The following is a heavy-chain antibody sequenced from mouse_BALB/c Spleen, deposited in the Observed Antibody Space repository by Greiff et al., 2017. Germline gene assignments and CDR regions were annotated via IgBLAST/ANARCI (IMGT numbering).Heavy chain of an antibody. D-gene: IGHD2-10*02. J-gene: IGHJ3*01. CDR3: ARGYDNYVWFAY. CDR1: GFNIKDTY. Sequence: EVQLVESGAELVKPGASVKLSCTASGFNIKDTYMHWVKQRPEQGLEWIGRIDPANGNTKYDPKFQGKATITADTSSNTAYLQLSSLTSEDTAVYYCARGYDNYVWFAYWGQGTLVTVSA. CDR2: IDPANGNT. V-gene: IGHV14-3*02.